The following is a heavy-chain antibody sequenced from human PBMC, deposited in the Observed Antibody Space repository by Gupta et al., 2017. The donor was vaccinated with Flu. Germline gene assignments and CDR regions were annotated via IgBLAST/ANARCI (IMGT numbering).Heavy chain of an antibody. V-gene: IGHV4-39*02. Sequence: QLQLQESGPGLVKPSETLSLTCTVSGGSISSSSYYWGWIRQPPGKGLEWIGSIYYSGSTYYNPSLKRRGTISVDTSKNQFSRKLSSVTAADTAVYYCAIEGMWVGDYYYGMDGGGQGTTVTVSS. CDR2: IYYSGST. D-gene: IGHD1-26*01. J-gene: IGHJ6*02. CDR1: GGSISSSSYY. CDR3: AIEGMWVGDYYYGMDG.